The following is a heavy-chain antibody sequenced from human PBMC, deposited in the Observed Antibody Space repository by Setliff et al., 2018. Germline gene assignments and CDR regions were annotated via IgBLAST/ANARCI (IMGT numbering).Heavy chain of an antibody. CDR1: GASIRATSYF. D-gene: IGHD3-9*01. Sequence: PSETLSLTCTVSGASIRATSYFWTWVRQPAGKGLEWIGHIYITGNPGVNPSLKSRVTISVDTSKNQFSLKLSSVTAADTAVYYCARNDRPWRYYFDYWGQGTLVTVSS. J-gene: IGHJ4*02. V-gene: IGHV4-61*09. CDR3: ARNDRPWRYYFDY. CDR2: IYITGNP.